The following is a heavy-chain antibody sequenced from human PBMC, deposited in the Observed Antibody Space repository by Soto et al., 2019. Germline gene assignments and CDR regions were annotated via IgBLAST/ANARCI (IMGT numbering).Heavy chain of an antibody. CDR1: GLTSSTFG. J-gene: IGHJ4*02. V-gene: IGHV3-30*18. CDR2: ISYDGSNK. Sequence: GSRRLSWAASGLTSSTFGMHWVRQAPGKGLEWVAVISYDGSNKYYADSVKGRFTTSRDNSKNTLYLQMNSLRAEDTAVYYCAKDSSGWVFDYWGRGTLVTVSS. D-gene: IGHD6-19*01. CDR3: AKDSSGWVFDY.